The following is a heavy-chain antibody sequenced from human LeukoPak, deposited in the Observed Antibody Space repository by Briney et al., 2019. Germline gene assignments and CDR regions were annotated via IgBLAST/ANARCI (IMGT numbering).Heavy chain of an antibody. Sequence: GGSLRLSCAASGFTFSSYSMNWVRQAPGKGLEWVSSISSSSSYIYYADSVKGRFAISRDNAKNSLYLQMNSLRAEDTAVYYCARDYYYGSGSLHYYYYYMDVWGKGTTVTVSS. CDR3: ARDYYYGSGSLHYYYYYMDV. D-gene: IGHD3-10*01. CDR2: ISSSSSYI. J-gene: IGHJ6*03. V-gene: IGHV3-21*01. CDR1: GFTFSSYS.